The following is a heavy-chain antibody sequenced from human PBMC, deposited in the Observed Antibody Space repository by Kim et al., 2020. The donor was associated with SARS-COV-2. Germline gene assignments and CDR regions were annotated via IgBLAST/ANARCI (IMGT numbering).Heavy chain of an antibody. CDR3: VRSAYEILTGNYRH. V-gene: IGHV1-18*01. J-gene: IGHJ4*02. CDR2: ISAYNGKT. CDR1: GYTFTSYG. D-gene: IGHD3-9*01. Sequence: ASVKVSCKASGYTFTSYGISWVRQAPGQGLEWMGWISAYNGKTNYGQKVQGRVTMTTDTSTSTAYMELRSLRSDDTAVYYCVRSAYEILTGNYRHWGQGTLGTVSS.